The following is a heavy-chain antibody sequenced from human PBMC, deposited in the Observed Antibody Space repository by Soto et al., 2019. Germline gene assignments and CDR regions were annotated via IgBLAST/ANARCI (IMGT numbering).Heavy chain of an antibody. J-gene: IGHJ4*02. V-gene: IGHV3-21*01. Sequence: GGSLRLSCAASGFTFSSYSMNWVRQAPGKGLEWVSSISSSSSYIYYADSVKGRFTISRDNAKNSLYLQMNSLRAEDTAVYYCARAHGYYGSGSYYNVWGQGTLVTVSS. D-gene: IGHD3-10*01. CDR2: ISSSSSYI. CDR1: GFTFSSYS. CDR3: ARAHGYYGSGSYYNV.